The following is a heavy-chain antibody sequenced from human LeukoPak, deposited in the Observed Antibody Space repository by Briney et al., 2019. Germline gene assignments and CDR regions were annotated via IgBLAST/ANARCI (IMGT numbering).Heavy chain of an antibody. Sequence: GGSLRLSCATSGFTFNNNAMSWVRQAPGKGLEWVSAINGGGDTTEYADSVKGRFTISRDNSKNTLYLQMNSLRPDDTAVYYCARCTASCYANAFDVWGQGTLLTVSS. J-gene: IGHJ3*01. CDR2: INGGGDTT. V-gene: IGHV3-23*01. CDR3: ARCTASCYANAFDV. CDR1: GFTFNNNA. D-gene: IGHD2-2*01.